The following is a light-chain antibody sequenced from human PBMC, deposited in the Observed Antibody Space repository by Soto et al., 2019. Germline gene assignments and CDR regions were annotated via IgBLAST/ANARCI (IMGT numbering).Light chain of an antibody. CDR2: ESD. Sequence: QSVLTQPPSGSAAPGQKVTISCSGSSSNIENNYVSWYQQLPGTAPKLLIYESDKRPSGIPDRFSGSKSGTSATLGITGLQTGDEADYYCGTWDGSLSANWVFGGGTKLTVL. J-gene: IGLJ3*02. CDR1: SSNIENNY. V-gene: IGLV1-51*02. CDR3: GTWDGSLSANWV.